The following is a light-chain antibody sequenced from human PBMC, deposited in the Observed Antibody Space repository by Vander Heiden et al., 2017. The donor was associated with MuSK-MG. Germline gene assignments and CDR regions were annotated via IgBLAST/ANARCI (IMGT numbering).Light chain of an antibody. CDR2: NVN. CDR1: SSDVGGYKS. V-gene: IGLV2-14*03. J-gene: IGLJ2*01. CDR3: SSYTSNTSLEVI. Sequence: QSALTQPASVSWSPGPSITISCSGTSSDVGGYKSVSWYPQPPGKSPTLLLYNVNNRPSGGANRVFGSKSGNTAATAISGLQAEDEADDYCSSYTSNTSLEVIFGGGTKLTVL.